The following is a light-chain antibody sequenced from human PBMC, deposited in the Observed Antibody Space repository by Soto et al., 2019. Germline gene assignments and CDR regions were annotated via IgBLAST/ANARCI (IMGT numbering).Light chain of an antibody. CDR1: QGIGTW. Sequence: IQMTQSPSSVSASVGDRVTITCRASQGIGTWLAWYQQKPGKAPKYLIYGASSLHSGVPSRFSGSGSGTDFTLTISRLQPEDFATYYCQQANHFPLTFGGGTRVEIK. V-gene: IGKV1-12*01. CDR2: GAS. CDR3: QQANHFPLT. J-gene: IGKJ4*01.